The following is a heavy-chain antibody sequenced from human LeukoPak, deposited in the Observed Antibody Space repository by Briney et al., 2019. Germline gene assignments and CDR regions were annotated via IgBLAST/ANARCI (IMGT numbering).Heavy chain of an antibody. CDR2: IFYSGTT. CDR1: GGSISSYY. V-gene: IGHV4-59*01. Sequence: TLSLTCTVSGGSISSYYWSWIRQPPGKGLEWIGFIFYSGTTNYNPSLKSRVTISVDTSKNQFSLKLSSVTAADTAVYYCARGGWNKFDYWGQGTLVTVSS. J-gene: IGHJ4*02. CDR3: ARGGWNKFDY. D-gene: IGHD3-22*01.